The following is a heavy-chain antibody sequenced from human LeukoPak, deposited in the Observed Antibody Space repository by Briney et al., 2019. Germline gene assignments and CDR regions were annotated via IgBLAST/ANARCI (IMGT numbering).Heavy chain of an antibody. D-gene: IGHD3-3*01. CDR2: ISYSGNT. CDR1: GGSISNYY. J-gene: IGHJ3*02. V-gene: IGHV4-59*12. CDR3: ARGARRTTAILRFLEWSMGPDAFDI. Sequence: PSETLSLTCTVSGGSISNYYWTWIRQPPGKGLEWIGFISYSGNTNYNPSLKSRVTISLDTSKNQFSLKLISVTAADTAVYYCARGARRTTAILRFLEWSMGPDAFDIWGQGTMVTVSS.